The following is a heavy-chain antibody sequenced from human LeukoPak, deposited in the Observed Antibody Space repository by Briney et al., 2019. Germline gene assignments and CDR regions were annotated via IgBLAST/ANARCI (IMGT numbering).Heavy chain of an antibody. V-gene: IGHV3-64*01. CDR2: ISSNGGST. Sequence: GGSLRLSCAASGFTFSGYSMNWVRQAPGKGLEYVSAISSNGGSTSYANSVRGRLTISRDNSKNTLYLQMGSLRAADMAVYYCARMGQYSGYDPFDYWGQGTLVSVSS. J-gene: IGHJ4*02. CDR1: GFTFSGYS. CDR3: ARMGQYSGYDPFDY. D-gene: IGHD5-12*01.